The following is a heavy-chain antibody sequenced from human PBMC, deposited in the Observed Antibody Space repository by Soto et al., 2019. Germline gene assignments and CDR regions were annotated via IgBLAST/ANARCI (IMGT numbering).Heavy chain of an antibody. V-gene: IGHV3-30*03. CDR2: ISYDGTNK. J-gene: IGHJ4*02. CDR3: APGGRCVDY. Sequence: RLSCAASGITFSSYGMHWVRQAPGKGLEWVAVISYDGTNKYYADSVKGRFTISRDNSKNTLSLQMNRLRDEDTAVYYWAPGGRCVDYWGQGTLVTVS. CDR1: GITFSSYG. D-gene: IGHD2-8*01.